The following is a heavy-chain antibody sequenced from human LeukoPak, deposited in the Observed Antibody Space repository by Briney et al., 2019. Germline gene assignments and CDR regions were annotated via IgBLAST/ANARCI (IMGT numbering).Heavy chain of an antibody. CDR3: ARSYLRGSYLGSFFY. CDR1: GGSISSSSYY. CDR2: IYYSGST. Sequence: PSETLSLTCTVSGGSISSSSYYWGWIRQPPGKGLEWIGSIYYSGSTYYNPSLKSRVTISVDTSKNQFSLKLSSVTAADTAVYYCARSYLRGSYLGSFFYWGQGTLVTVSS. D-gene: IGHD1-26*01. J-gene: IGHJ4*02. V-gene: IGHV4-39*07.